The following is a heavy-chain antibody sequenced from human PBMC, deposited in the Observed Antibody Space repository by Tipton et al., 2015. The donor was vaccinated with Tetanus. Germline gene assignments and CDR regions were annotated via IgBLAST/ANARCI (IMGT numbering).Heavy chain of an antibody. CDR1: GFTFSNYW. Sequence: SLRLSCVASGFTFSNYWMSWVRQAPGKGPEWVANIKEDGSVKGYVDSVKGRFTISRDNAKNSLYLQMDSLRAEDTAIYYCASGNTFDYWGQGTLVTVSS. J-gene: IGHJ4*02. CDR3: ASGNTFDY. D-gene: IGHD1/OR15-1a*01. CDR2: IKEDGSVK. V-gene: IGHV3-7*01.